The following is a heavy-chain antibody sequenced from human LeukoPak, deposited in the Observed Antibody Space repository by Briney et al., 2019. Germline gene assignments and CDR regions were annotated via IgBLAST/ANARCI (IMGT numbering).Heavy chain of an antibody. CDR2: IYASGSI. D-gene: IGHD6-19*01. V-gene: IGHV3-66*01. Sequence: GGSLRLSCAASGFTVNSNYMSWVRQAPGKGLEWVSIIYASGSIFYADSVKGRFTISRDDSKNTLHLQVNSLRDEDTAVYYCAREASSSGWCYLDYWGRGTLVTVSS. CDR3: AREASSSGWCYLDY. CDR1: GFTVNSNY. J-gene: IGHJ4*02.